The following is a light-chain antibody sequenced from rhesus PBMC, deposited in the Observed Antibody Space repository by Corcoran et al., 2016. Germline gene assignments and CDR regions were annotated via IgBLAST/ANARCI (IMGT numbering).Light chain of an antibody. Sequence: DIQMTQSPSSLSASVGDRVTITCRASQGITNDLAWYQQKPGETPKLLIYEASSLQSGIPSRFSGSGSWTDFTLTISSLQSEDFATYYCQHYYSTPPTFGPGTKMDIK. CDR2: EAS. J-gene: IGKJ3*01. CDR1: QGITND. V-gene: IGKV1-25*01. CDR3: QHYYSTPPT.